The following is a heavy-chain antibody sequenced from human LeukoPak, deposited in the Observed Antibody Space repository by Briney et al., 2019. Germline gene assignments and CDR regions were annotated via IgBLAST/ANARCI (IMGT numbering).Heavy chain of an antibody. CDR1: GFTFSSYW. V-gene: IGHV3-7*03. J-gene: IGHJ5*02. D-gene: IGHD3-10*01. CDR3: AREYYGSGSYYTQP. Sequence: GGSLRLSCAASGFTFSSYWMSWVRQAPGKGLEWVANIKQDGSVEYYVDSVKGRFIISRDNAKNSLYLQMNSLRAEDTAVYYCAREYYGSGSYYTQPWGQGTLVTVSS. CDR2: IKQDGSVE.